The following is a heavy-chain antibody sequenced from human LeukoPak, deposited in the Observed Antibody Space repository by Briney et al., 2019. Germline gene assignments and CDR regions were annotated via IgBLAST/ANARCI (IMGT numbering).Heavy chain of an antibody. CDR2: IIPIFGTA. D-gene: IGHD1-1*01. CDR3: ARDGLGYLGAPNWKGFYYYYGMDV. V-gene: IGHV1-69*13. Sequence: GASVKVSCKASGGTFSSNAISWVRQAPGQGLEWMGGIIPIFGTANYAQKFQGRVTIAADESTSTAYMELSSLRSEDTAVYYCARDGLGYLGAPNWKGFYYYYGMDVWGQGTTVTVSS. CDR1: GGTFSSNA. J-gene: IGHJ6*02.